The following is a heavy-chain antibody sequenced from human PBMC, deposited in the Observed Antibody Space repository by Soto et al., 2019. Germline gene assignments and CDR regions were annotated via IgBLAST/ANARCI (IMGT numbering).Heavy chain of an antibody. Sequence: EEQLVESGGGLVQPGGSLRLSCAASGFTFSSYEMNWVRQAPGKGLEWVAYISSSGSSRDYADSVRGRFTISRDNAINPLYLEMSSLRAEKTAVYYCARDLNLGLIFVAVPNSIDVWGRGTAVAVSS. CDR1: GFTFSSYE. J-gene: IGHJ6*02. D-gene: IGHD6-19*01. V-gene: IGHV3-48*03. CDR2: ISSSGSSR. CDR3: ARDLNLGLIFVAVPNSIDV.